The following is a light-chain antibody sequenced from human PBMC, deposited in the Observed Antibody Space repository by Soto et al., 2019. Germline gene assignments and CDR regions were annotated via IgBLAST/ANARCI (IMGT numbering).Light chain of an antibody. Sequence: QSVLTQPPSVSGAPGQRVTISCTGSSSNIGAGYDVHWYQQLPGTAPQLLIYGNINRPSGVPARCSGSKSGTSASLAITGLQAEDEADYYCQSYDSSLSGWVFGGGTKLTVL. J-gene: IGLJ3*02. CDR1: SSNIGAGYD. CDR2: GNI. V-gene: IGLV1-40*01. CDR3: QSYDSSLSGWV.